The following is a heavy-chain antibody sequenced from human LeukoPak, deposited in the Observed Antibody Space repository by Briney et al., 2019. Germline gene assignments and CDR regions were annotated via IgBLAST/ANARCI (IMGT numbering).Heavy chain of an antibody. J-gene: IGHJ4*02. CDR1: GYSFTSYW. CDR2: IYPGDSDT. V-gene: IGHV5-51*01. CDR3: AYTDGYCSGGSCYFGASAI. Sequence: GESLKISCKGSGYSFTSYWIGWVRQMPGKGLEWMGIIYPGDSDTRYSPSFQGQVTISADKSISTAYLQWSSLKASDTAMYYCAYTDGYCSGGSCYFGASAIWGQGTLVTVSS. D-gene: IGHD2-15*01.